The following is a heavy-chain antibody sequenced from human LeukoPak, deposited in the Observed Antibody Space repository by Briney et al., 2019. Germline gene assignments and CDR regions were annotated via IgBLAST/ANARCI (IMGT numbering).Heavy chain of an antibody. CDR2: IIPIFGTA. Sequence: SVKVSCKASGGTFSSYAISWVRQAPGQGLEWMGGIIPIFGTANYAQKFQGRVTITADEFTSTAYMELSSLRSEDTAVYYCAREYSSSWYGAGYFDYWGQGTLVTVSS. V-gene: IGHV1-69*13. CDR1: GGTFSSYA. CDR3: AREYSSSWYGAGYFDY. J-gene: IGHJ4*02. D-gene: IGHD6-13*01.